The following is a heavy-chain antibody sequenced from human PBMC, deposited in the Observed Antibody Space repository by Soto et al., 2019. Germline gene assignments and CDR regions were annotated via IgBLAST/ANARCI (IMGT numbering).Heavy chain of an antibody. CDR1: GFTFSNYG. D-gene: IGHD3-22*01. CDR3: AKTATYVDGYDNTGYSSEDY. Sequence: EVQLLESGGGLVQPGGSLRLSCAASGFTFSNYGMSWVRQAPGKGLEWVSVMSGSGDDAYYADSVKGRFTISRDNSKNTLYLQMSSLRPEDTALYYCAKTATYVDGYDNTGYSSEDYWGHGTLVTVSS. CDR2: MSGSGDDA. V-gene: IGHV3-23*01. J-gene: IGHJ4*01.